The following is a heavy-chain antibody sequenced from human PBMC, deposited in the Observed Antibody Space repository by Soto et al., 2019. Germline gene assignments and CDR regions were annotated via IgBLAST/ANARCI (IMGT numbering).Heavy chain of an antibody. Sequence: ASVKVSCKASGGTFSSYAISWVRQAPGQGLEWMGGIIPIFGTANYAQKFQGRVTITAAESTSTAYMELSSLRSEDTAVYDCARAGYCTNGVCGYSSSWYYYYYGMDVWGQGTTVTVSS. CDR3: ARAGYCTNGVCGYSSSWYYYYYGMDV. CDR1: GGTFSSYA. J-gene: IGHJ6*02. V-gene: IGHV1-69*13. D-gene: IGHD2-8*01. CDR2: IIPIFGTA.